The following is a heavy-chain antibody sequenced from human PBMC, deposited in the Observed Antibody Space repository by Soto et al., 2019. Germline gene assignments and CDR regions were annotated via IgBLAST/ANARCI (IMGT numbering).Heavy chain of an antibody. CDR3: AKDAGYSSSWYTY. Sequence: DVQLVESGGGLVQPGRSLRLSCAASGFTFDDYAMHWVRQAPGKGLEWVSGISWNSGSIGYADSVKGRFTISRDNAKNSLYLQMNSLRAEDTALYYCAKDAGYSSSWYTYWGQGTLVTVSS. J-gene: IGHJ4*02. CDR1: GFTFDDYA. CDR2: ISWNSGSI. V-gene: IGHV3-9*01. D-gene: IGHD6-13*01.